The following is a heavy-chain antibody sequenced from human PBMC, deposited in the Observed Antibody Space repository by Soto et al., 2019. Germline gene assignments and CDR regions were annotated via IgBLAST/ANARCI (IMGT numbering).Heavy chain of an antibody. CDR3: ARGVGYCSSISCPLYFDS. CDR1: GFTFSSYA. V-gene: IGHV3-64*01. Sequence: GGSLRLSCAASGFTFSSYAMHWVRQAPGKGLEFVSAISSNGGSTFYASSVKGRFAISRDDSKNTLYLQMGSLTPEDMAVYYCARGVGYCSSISCPLYFDSWGKGTLVTVSS. CDR2: ISSNGGST. D-gene: IGHD2-2*01. J-gene: IGHJ4*02.